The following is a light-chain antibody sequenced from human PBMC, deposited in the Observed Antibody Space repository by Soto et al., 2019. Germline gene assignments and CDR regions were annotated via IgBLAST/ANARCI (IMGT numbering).Light chain of an antibody. Sequence: QSALTQPRSVSGSPGQSVTISCTGTSTDVGGYNYVSWYQQYPGKAPKLMISDVSERPSGVPDRFSGSKSGNTASLTISGLQAEDEADYYCCSYAGTYTLVFGGGTKLPS. J-gene: IGLJ2*01. V-gene: IGLV2-11*01. CDR2: DVS. CDR3: CSYAGTYTLV. CDR1: STDVGGYNY.